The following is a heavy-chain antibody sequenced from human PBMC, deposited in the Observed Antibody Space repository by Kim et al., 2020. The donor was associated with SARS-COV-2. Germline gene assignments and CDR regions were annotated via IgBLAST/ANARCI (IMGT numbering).Heavy chain of an antibody. J-gene: IGHJ4*02. Sequence: AQKFQGRVTITADESTSTAYMELSSLRSEDTAVYYCARKRVYSGYDEFDYWGQGTLVTVSS. V-gene: IGHV1-69*01. D-gene: IGHD5-12*01. CDR3: ARKRVYSGYDEFDY.